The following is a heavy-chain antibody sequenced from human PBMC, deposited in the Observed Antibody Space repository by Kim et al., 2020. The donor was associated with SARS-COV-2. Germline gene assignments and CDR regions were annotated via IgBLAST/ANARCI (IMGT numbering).Heavy chain of an antibody. D-gene: IGHD1-7*01. CDR3: AHRKNWNYGWFDP. Sequence: RYSPALKSRLTITKDTSKNQVVLTMTNMDPVDTATYYCAHRKNWNYGWFDPWGQGTLVTVSS. J-gene: IGHJ5*02. V-gene: IGHV2-5*01.